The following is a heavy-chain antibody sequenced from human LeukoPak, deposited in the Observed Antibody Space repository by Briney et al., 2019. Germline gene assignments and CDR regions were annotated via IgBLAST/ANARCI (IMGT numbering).Heavy chain of an antibody. V-gene: IGHV3-33*01. Sequence: GGSLRLSCAASGFTFSSYGMHWVRQAPGRGLEWVAVIWNDGSHKYYADSVKGRFTISRDNSKNTLYLQMNSLRAEDTAVYYCARGVYEEDVNYWGQGTLVTVSS. D-gene: IGHD6-13*01. CDR2: IWNDGSHK. CDR3: ARGVYEEDVNY. CDR1: GFTFSSYG. J-gene: IGHJ4*02.